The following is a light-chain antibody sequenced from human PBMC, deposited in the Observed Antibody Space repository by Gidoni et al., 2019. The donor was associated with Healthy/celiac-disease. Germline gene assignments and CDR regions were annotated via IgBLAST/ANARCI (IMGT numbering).Light chain of an antibody. J-gene: IGKJ2*01. Sequence: DIVMTQAPLSLPVTPGEPASISSRSSQSLLYSNGYNYLDWYLQKPGQSQQLLILLGSNRASGVPDRVSGSGSGTDFTLKLSRGEVEDVGVYYCMQALQTPKYTFGQGTKLEIK. CDR1: QSLLYSNGYNY. V-gene: IGKV2-28*01. CDR3: MQALQTPKYT. CDR2: LGS.